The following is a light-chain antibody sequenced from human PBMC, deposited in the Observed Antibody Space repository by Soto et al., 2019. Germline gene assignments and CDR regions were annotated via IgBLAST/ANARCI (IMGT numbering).Light chain of an antibody. V-gene: IGLV1-44*01. CDR3: AAWDDNLNGWV. CDR2: SND. CDR1: SSNIGSHT. Sequence: QSVLTQPPSASGTPGQRVVISCSGTSSNIGSHTVNWYQQLPGTAPKLLFYSNDQRPSGVPDRFSGSKSATSASLAISGLQSEDEADYYCAAWDDNLNGWVFGEGTKLTVL. J-gene: IGLJ3*02.